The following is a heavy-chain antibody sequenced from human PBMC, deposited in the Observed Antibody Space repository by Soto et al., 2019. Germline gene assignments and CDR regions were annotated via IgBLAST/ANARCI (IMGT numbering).Heavy chain of an antibody. V-gene: IGHV3-23*01. Sequence: GGSLRLSCAASGFTFSSYAMSWVRQAPGKGLEWVSAISGSGGSTYYADSVKGRFTISRDNSKNTLYLQMNSLRAEDTAVYYCAKTSGAHYDFCRTTDYYYYYGMDFWGQGTTVTVS. D-gene: IGHD3-3*01. CDR3: AKTSGAHYDFCRTTDYYYYYGMDF. J-gene: IGHJ6*02. CDR2: ISGSGGST. CDR1: GFTFSSYA.